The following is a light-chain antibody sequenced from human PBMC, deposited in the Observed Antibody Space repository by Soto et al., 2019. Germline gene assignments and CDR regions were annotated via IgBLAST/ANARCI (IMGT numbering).Light chain of an antibody. Sequence: EIVLTQSPGTLSLSPGERATLSCRASQSVSSSYLAWYQQKPGQAPRLLIYGASSRATGIPDRFSGSGSGTDFTLTISRLEPEDFAVYYCQQYGSSPPCTFGPGTKVYIK. CDR3: QQYGSSPPCT. V-gene: IGKV3-20*01. CDR1: QSVSSSY. CDR2: GAS. J-gene: IGKJ3*01.